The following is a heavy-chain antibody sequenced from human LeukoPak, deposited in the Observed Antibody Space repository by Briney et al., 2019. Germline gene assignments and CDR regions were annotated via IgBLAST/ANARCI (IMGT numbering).Heavy chain of an antibody. CDR3: AKLGREDAFDI. CDR1: GFTFSSYS. Sequence: GGSLRLSCAASGFTFSSYSMNWVRQAPGKGLEWVAVISYDGSNKYYADSVKGRFTISRDNSKNTLYLQMNSLRAEDTAVYYCAKLGREDAFDIWGQGTMVTVSS. D-gene: IGHD7-27*01. J-gene: IGHJ3*02. CDR2: ISYDGSNK. V-gene: IGHV3-30*18.